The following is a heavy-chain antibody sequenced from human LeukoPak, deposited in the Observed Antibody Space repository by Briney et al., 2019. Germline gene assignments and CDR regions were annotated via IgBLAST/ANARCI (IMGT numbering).Heavy chain of an antibody. Sequence: SVKVSCKASGGTFSSYAIRWVRQAPGQGREWMGGIIPLFGTANYAQKFPGRVTITADESTSTAYMELSILRSEDTAVYYCATGNYYDFWSGYRYFDYWGQGTLVTVSS. CDR2: IIPLFGTA. D-gene: IGHD3-3*01. CDR3: ATGNYYDFWSGYRYFDY. V-gene: IGHV1-69*13. CDR1: GGTFSSYA. J-gene: IGHJ4*02.